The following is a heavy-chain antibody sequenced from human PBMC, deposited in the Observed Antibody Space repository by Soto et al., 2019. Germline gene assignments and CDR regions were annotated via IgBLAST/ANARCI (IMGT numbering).Heavy chain of an antibody. V-gene: IGHV1-69*06. CDR2: IIPIFGTA. CDR3: ARPSLAYCGGDCYSAFDY. J-gene: IGHJ4*02. Sequence: QVQLVQSGAEVKKPGSSVKVSCKASGGTFSSYAISWVRQAPGQGLEWMGGIIPIFGTANYAQKFQGRVTITADKSTSTAYMELSSLRSEDTAVCYCARPSLAYCGGDCYSAFDYWGQGTLVTVSS. D-gene: IGHD2-21*02. CDR1: GGTFSSYA.